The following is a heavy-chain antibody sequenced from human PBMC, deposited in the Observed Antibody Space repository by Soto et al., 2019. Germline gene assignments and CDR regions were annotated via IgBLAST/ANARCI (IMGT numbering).Heavy chain of an antibody. D-gene: IGHD2-15*01. CDR3: ARKYCSGGSCYSPYAFDI. CDR1: GFTFSSYS. CDR2: IWYDGSNK. Sequence: PGGSLRLSCAASGFTFSSYSMHWVRQAPGKGLEWVAVIWYDGSNKYYADSVKGRFTISRDNSKNTLYLQMNSLRAEDTAVYYCARKYCSGGSCYSPYAFDIWGQGTMVTVSS. V-gene: IGHV3-33*08. J-gene: IGHJ3*02.